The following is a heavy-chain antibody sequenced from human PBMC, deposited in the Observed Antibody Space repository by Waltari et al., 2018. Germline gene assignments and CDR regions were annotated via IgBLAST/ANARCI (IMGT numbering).Heavy chain of an antibody. CDR3: AKDAFGNTYLDF. Sequence: QVNLVESGGGVVQPGGSLSLSCATSGFTFGNFGMHWLRQAPGKGLEWVALIWFDGSDKFYADSVRGRFTISRDNSARTLYLDMDSLRLDDTAMYYCAKDAFGNTYLDFWGQGTLVTVSS. CDR2: IWFDGSDK. J-gene: IGHJ4*02. D-gene: IGHD2-2*02. CDR1: GFTFGNFG. V-gene: IGHV3-30*02.